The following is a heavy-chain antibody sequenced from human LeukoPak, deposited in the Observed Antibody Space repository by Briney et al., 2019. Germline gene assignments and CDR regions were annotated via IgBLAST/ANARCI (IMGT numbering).Heavy chain of an antibody. D-gene: IGHD3-10*01. V-gene: IGHV4-59*12. CDR3: ARGRRLITIVRGVISAGGPFDY. J-gene: IGHJ4*02. CDR1: GGSISSYY. CDR2: IYYSGST. Sequence: PSETLSLTCTVSGGSISSYYWSWIRQPPGKGLEWIGYIYYSGSTNYNPSLKSRVTISVDTSKNQFSLKLSSVTAASTAVYYCARGRRLITIVRGVISAGGPFDYWGQGTLVTVSS.